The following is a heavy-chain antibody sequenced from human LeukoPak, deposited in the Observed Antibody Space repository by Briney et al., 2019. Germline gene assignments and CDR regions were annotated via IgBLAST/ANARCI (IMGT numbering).Heavy chain of an antibody. D-gene: IGHD3-22*01. CDR1: GYTFTSYY. J-gene: IGHJ4*02. CDR3: AVGLPYYDSSGYYYER. Sequence: GASVKVSCKASGYTFTSYYMHWVRQAPGQGLEWMGIINPSGGSTSYAQKFQGRVTMTRDTSTSTVYMELSSLRSEDTAVYYCAVGLPYYDSSGYYYERWGQGTLDTVSS. V-gene: IGHV1-46*01. CDR2: INPSGGST.